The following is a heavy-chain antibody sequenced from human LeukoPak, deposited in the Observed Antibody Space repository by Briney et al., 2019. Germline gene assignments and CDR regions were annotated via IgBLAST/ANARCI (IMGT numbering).Heavy chain of an antibody. CDR1: GGSFSGYY. CDR3: VRGRPIFGVVTPLDY. J-gene: IGHJ4*02. CDR2: INHSGST. V-gene: IGHV4-34*01. Sequence: SETLSLTCAVYGGSFSGYYWSWIRQPPGKGLEWIGEINHSGSTNYNPSLKSRVTISVDTSKNQFSLKLSSVTAADTAVYYCVRGRPIFGVVTPLDYWGQGTLVTVSS. D-gene: IGHD3-3*01.